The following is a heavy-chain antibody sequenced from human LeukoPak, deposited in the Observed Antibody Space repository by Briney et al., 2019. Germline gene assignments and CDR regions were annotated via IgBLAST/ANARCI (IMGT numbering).Heavy chain of an antibody. J-gene: IGHJ6*02. D-gene: IGHD3-22*01. V-gene: IGHV4-59*01. CDR1: GGSISSYY. CDR3: ARGGYYAMDV. Sequence: NPSETLSLTCTVSGGSISSYYWIWIRQPPGKGLEWIGYIYYSGSTNYNPSLKSRVTISVDTSKNQFSLKLSSVTAADTAVYYCARGGYYAMDVWGQGTTVTVSS. CDR2: IYYSGST.